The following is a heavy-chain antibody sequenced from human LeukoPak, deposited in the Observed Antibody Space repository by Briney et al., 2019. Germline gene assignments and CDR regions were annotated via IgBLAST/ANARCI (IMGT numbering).Heavy chain of an antibody. CDR1: GFTFSDYW. Sequence: PGGSLRLSCAASGFTFSDYWTTWVRQAPGKGPEWVANIKQDGSEKYYVDSVRGRFTISRDNAKNSLFLQMNSLRVEDTAVYYCARRGGSSSRRSPIDYWGQGTLVTVSS. CDR3: ARRGGSSSRRSPIDY. V-gene: IGHV3-7*01. CDR2: IKQDGSEK. J-gene: IGHJ4*02. D-gene: IGHD6-6*01.